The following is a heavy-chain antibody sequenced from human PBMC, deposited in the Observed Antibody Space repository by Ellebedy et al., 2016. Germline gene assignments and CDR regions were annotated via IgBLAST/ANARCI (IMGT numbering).Heavy chain of an antibody. CDR3: ASGEVVLSAAAGACFDY. J-gene: IGHJ4*02. D-gene: IGHD6-13*01. Sequence: SETLSLTCAVNGGSFSGYYWTWIRQPPGKRLEWIGEINHSGSTNYNPSLKSRVTISVDTSKNQFSLKLSSVTAADTAVYYCASGEVVLSAAAGACFDYWGQGTLVTVSS. CDR2: INHSGST. CDR1: GGSFSGYY. V-gene: IGHV4-34*01.